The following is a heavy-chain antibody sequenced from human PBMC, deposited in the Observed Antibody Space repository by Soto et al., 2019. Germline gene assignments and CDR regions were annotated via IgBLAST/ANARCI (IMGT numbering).Heavy chain of an antibody. CDR3: ARCVGAAAYFDY. CDR1: GASISSGGYY. D-gene: IGHD6-13*01. CDR2: IYYSGHT. Sequence: QVQLQASGPGLVKPSQTLSLTCAVSGASISSGGYYWAWIRQHPGKGLEWIGYIYYSGHTYYNPSLKSRLTISVDTSKNQFSLNLTSVTAADTAVYYCARCVGAAAYFDYWGQGTLVTVSS. J-gene: IGHJ4*02. V-gene: IGHV4-31*11.